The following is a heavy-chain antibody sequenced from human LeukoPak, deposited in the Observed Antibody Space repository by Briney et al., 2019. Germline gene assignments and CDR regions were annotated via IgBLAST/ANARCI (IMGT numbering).Heavy chain of an antibody. J-gene: IGHJ4*02. CDR3: ARTYKFLEDY. CDR1: GGSISSSSYY. D-gene: IGHD1-14*01. V-gene: IGHV4-39*01. Sequence: PSETLSLTCIVSGGSISSSSYYWGWIRQPPGKGLEWIGSIYYSGSTYYNPSLKSRVTISVDTSKNQLSLRLNSVTAADTAVYYCARTYKFLEDYWGQGTLVTVSS. CDR2: IYYSGST.